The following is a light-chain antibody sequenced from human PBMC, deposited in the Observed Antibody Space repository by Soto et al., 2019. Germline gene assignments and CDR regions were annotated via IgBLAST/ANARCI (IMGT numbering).Light chain of an antibody. CDR3: QQSYRSPYT. V-gene: IGKV1-39*01. J-gene: IGKJ2*01. CDR2: GAS. CDR1: QSINIY. Sequence: IQMTQSPSSLSASVGDSVTVTCRASQSINIYLNWYQQKPGKAPTLLIYGASSLQSGVPSSFTGGGSRTDFTLTISSLQPEDFANYYCQQSYRSPYTFGQGTKLEIK.